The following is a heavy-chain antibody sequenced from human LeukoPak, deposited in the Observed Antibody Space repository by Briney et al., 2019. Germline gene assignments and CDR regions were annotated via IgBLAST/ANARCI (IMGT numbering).Heavy chain of an antibody. V-gene: IGHV4-61*05. CDR3: ARRRYCSSTSCYRGAFDI. CDR2: IYYSGST. J-gene: IGHJ3*02. Sequence: KSSETLSLTCTVSGGSISSSSYYWGWIRQPPGKGLEWIGYIYYSGSTNYNPSLKSRVTISVDTSKNQFSLKLSSVTAADTAVYYCARRRYCSSTSCYRGAFDIWGQGTMVTVSS. CDR1: GGSISSSSYY. D-gene: IGHD2-2*01.